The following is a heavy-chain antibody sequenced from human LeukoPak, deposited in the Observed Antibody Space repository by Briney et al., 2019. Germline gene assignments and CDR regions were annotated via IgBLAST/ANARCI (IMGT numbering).Heavy chain of an antibody. V-gene: IGHV4-39*01. D-gene: IGHD3-22*01. CDR1: GGSISSSSYY. CDR3: ARTGRITMIVVVTPFDY. J-gene: IGHJ4*02. CDR2: IYYSGST. Sequence: SETLSLTCTVSGGSISSSSYYWGWIRQPPGKGLEWIGGIYYSGSTYYNPSLKSRVTISVDTSKNQFSLKLSSVTAADTAVYYCARTGRITMIVVVTPFDYWGQGTLVTVSS.